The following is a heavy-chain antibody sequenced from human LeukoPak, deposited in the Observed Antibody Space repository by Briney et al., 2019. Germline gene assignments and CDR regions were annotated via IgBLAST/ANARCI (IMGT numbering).Heavy chain of an antibody. V-gene: IGHV1-8*02. CDR3: ARGRTTVTYNWFDP. D-gene: IGHD4-17*01. Sequence: GASVKVSCKASGYTFTSYGISWVRQAPGQGLEWMGWISAYTGNTGYAQKFQGRVTMTRNTSISTAYMELSSLRSEDTAVYYCARGRTTVTYNWFDPWGQGTLVTVSS. CDR2: ISAYTGNT. CDR1: GYTFTSYG. J-gene: IGHJ5*02.